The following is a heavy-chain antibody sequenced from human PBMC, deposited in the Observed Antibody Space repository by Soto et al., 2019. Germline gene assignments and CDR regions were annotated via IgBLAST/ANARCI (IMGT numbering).Heavy chain of an antibody. J-gene: IGHJ4*02. CDR1: GFNFSSYS. D-gene: IGHD4-17*01. CDR3: ATSSYGDYINYFDY. Sequence: PGGSLRLSCAASGFNFSSYSMNWVRQAPGKGLEWVSSISSSSSYIYYADSVKGRFTISRDNAKNSLYLQMNSLRAEDTAVYYCATSSYGDYINYFDYWCQGTLVTVSS. CDR2: ISSSSSYI. V-gene: IGHV3-21*01.